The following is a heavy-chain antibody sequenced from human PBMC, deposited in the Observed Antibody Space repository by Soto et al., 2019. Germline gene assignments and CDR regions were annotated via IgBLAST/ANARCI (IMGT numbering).Heavy chain of an antibody. CDR2: IYYSGST. V-gene: IGHV4-39*02. J-gene: IGHJ6*02. CDR1: GGSISSSSYY. D-gene: IGHD2-2*02. CDR3: ARDSVLLYGSGYYYYYGMDV. Sequence: SETLSLTCTVSGGSISSSSYYWGWIRQPPGKGLEWIGSIYYSGSTYYNPSLKSRVTISVDTSKNQFSLKLSSVTAADTAVYYCARDSVLLYGSGYYYYYGMDVWGQGTTVTVSS.